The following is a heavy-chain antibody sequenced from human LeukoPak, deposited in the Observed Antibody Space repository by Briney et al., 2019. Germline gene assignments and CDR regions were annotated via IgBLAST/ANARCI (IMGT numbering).Heavy chain of an antibody. Sequence: ASVKVSCKVSGYTLTELSMHWVRQAPGKGLEWMGGFDPEDGETIYAQKFQGGVTMTEDTSTDTAYMELSSLRSEDTAVYYCAAGYYDSSGQSWFDPWGQGTLVTVSS. CDR3: AAGYYDSSGQSWFDP. CDR2: FDPEDGET. J-gene: IGHJ5*02. CDR1: GYTLTELS. D-gene: IGHD3-22*01. V-gene: IGHV1-24*01.